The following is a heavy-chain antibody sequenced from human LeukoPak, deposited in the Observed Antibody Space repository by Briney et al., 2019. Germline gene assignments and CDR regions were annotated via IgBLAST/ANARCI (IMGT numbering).Heavy chain of an antibody. CDR1: GFTFSSYA. J-gene: IGHJ4*02. V-gene: IGHV3-23*01. D-gene: IGHD4-17*01. Sequence: PGGSLRLSCAASGFTFSSYAMSWVRQAPGKGPEWVSAISGSGGSTYYADSVRGRFTISRDNSKNTLYLQMNSLRAEDTAVYYCPKEYDYGDPQEAFFDYWGQGTLVTVSS. CDR3: PKEYDYGDPQEAFFDY. CDR2: ISGSGGST.